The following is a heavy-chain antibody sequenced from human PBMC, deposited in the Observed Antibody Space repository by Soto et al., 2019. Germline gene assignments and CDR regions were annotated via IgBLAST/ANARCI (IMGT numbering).Heavy chain of an antibody. CDR1: GFTFSSYA. J-gene: IGHJ6*03. CDR2: ISGSGGST. CDR3: AKDEWEPAATHTPPTTNTRRYYYYMDV. D-gene: IGHD2-2*01. V-gene: IGHV3-23*01. Sequence: GGSLRLSCAASGFTFSSYAMSWVRQAPGKGLEWVSAISGSGGSTYYADSVKGRFSISRDNSKNKLYLQMNSLIDVDRTVYYCAKDEWEPAATHTPPTTNTRRYYYYMDVWGKGTTVTVSS.